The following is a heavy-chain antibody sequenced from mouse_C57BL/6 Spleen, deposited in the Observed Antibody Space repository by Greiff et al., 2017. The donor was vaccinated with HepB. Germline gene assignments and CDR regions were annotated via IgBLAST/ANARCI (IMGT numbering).Heavy chain of an antibody. CDR2: IAPETGGT. CDR1: GYTFTDYE. V-gene: IGHV1-15*01. J-gene: IGHJ2*01. D-gene: IGHD1-1*01. Sequence: QVQLQQSGAELVRPGASVTLSCKASGYTFTDYEMHWVKQTPVHGLEWIGAIAPETGGTAYNQKFKGKAILTADKSSSTAYMELRSLTSEDSAVYYCTDYYGSSSDYWGQGTTRTVSS. CDR3: TDYYGSSSDY.